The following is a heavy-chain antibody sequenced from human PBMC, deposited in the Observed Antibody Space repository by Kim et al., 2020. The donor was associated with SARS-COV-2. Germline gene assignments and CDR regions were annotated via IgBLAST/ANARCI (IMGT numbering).Heavy chain of an antibody. CDR3: ARSYPPIEINYDYVWGSYRLEGLDWYFDL. J-gene: IGHJ2*01. D-gene: IGHD3-16*02. CDR1: GGSISSYY. CDR2: IYYSGST. Sequence: SETLSLTCTVSGGSISSYYWSWIRQPPGKGLEWIGYIYYSGSTNYNPSLKSRVTISVDTSKNQSSLKLSSVTAADTAVYYCARSYPPIEINYDYVWGSYRLEGLDWYFDLWGRGTLVTVSS. V-gene: IGHV4-59*08.